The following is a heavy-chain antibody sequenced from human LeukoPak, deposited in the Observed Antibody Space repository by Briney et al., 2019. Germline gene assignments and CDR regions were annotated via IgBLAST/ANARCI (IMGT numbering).Heavy chain of an antibody. D-gene: IGHD3-3*01. Sequence: ASVKVSCKASGYTFTSYGISWVRQAPGQGLEWMGWISAYNGNTNYAQKLQGRVTMTTDTSTSTAYMELRSLRSDDTAVYYCARDSAFWSGYYEYNWFDPWGQGTLVTVSS. CDR1: GYTFTSYG. J-gene: IGHJ5*02. V-gene: IGHV1-18*01. CDR3: ARDSAFWSGYYEYNWFDP. CDR2: ISAYNGNT.